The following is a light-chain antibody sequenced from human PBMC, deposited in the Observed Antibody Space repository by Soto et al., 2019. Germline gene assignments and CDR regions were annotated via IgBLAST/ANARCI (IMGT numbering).Light chain of an antibody. V-gene: IGLV2-11*01. CDR3: CSYAGSYTYIL. Sequence: QSALTQPRSVSGSPGQSVTISCTGTSSDVGGYHYVSWYQQHPGKAPKLLIYGVTQRSSGVPDRFSGSKSGNTASLTISGLQAEDEADYYCCSYAGSYTYILFGGGTKVTVL. J-gene: IGLJ3*02. CDR1: SSDVGGYHY. CDR2: GVT.